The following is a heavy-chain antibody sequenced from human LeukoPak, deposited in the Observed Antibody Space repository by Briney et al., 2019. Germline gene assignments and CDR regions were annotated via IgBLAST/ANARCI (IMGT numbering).Heavy chain of an antibody. CDR3: ASETHYGP. CDR2: IYYSGST. D-gene: IGHD4-17*01. Sequence: PSETLSLTCTVCSGSSVSSSYYWGWIRQPPGKGLEWIGSIYYSGSTYYNPSLKSRVTISVDTSKNQLSLKLSSVTAADTAVNYCASETHYGPWGQGTLVTVSS. CDR1: SGSSVSSSYY. J-gene: IGHJ5*02. V-gene: IGHV4-39*01.